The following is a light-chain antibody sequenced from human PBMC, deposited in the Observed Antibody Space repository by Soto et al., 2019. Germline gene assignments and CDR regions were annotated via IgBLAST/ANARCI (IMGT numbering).Light chain of an antibody. J-gene: IGLJ1*01. V-gene: IGLV2-14*01. Sequence: QSALTQPASVSGSPGQSITISCTGTSSDVGDYKYVSWYQQHPDKVPKLIIFVNSNRPSGISNRFSASKSGNTASLTISGLQAEDEADYYCSSYTSSHTTYVFGRGTKVTVL. CDR1: SSDVGDYKY. CDR3: SSYTSSHTTYV. CDR2: VNS.